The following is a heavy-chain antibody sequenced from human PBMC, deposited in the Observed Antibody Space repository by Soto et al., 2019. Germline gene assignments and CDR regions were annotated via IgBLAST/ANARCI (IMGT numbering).Heavy chain of an antibody. J-gene: IGHJ4*02. V-gene: IGHV3-33*01. D-gene: IGHD2-2*03. CDR3: ARWIRSLNYDY. CDR2: IYHDGSNT. Sequence: QVQLVESGGGVVQPGTSLRLSCAASGFTFSTYGMHWVRQAPGKGLEWVASIYHDGSNTYYADTAKGRFTVSKDNSKNTLFLAMDSLRIGDTAVYFCARWIRSLNYDYGGQGTLLIVSS. CDR1: GFTFSTYG.